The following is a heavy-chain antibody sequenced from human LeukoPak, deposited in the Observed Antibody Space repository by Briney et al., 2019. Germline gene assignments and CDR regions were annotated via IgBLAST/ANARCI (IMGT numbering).Heavy chain of an antibody. V-gene: IGHV3-30*04. Sequence: HPGGSLRLSCAASGFTFSSYAMHWVRQAPGKGLEWVAVISYDGSNKYYADSVKGRFTISRDNSKNKLYLQMNSLRDEDTAVCDCAKRPSDYGDYVSYFDYWGQGTLVTVSS. CDR1: GFTFSSYA. CDR2: ISYDGSNK. D-gene: IGHD4-17*01. CDR3: AKRPSDYGDYVSYFDY. J-gene: IGHJ4*02.